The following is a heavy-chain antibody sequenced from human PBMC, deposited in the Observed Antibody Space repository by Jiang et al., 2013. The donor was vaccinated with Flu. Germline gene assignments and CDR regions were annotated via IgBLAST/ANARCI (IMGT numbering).Heavy chain of an antibody. D-gene: IGHD3-10*01. CDR3: TTDLSPQLLRFGE. V-gene: IGHV3-15*01. CDR2: IKSKTDGGTT. Sequence: VQLLESGGGLVKPGGSLRLSCAASGFTFSNAWMSWVRQAPGKGLKWVGRIKSKTDGGTTDYAAPVKGRFTISRDDSRNTLYLQMNSLKTEDTAVYYCTTDLSPQLLRFGEWGQGPWSPSPQ. CDR1: GFTFSNAW. J-gene: IGHJ1*01.